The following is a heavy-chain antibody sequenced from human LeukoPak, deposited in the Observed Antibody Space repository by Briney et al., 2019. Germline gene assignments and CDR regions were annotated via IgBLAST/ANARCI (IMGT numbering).Heavy chain of an antibody. J-gene: IGHJ4*02. D-gene: IGHD2-8*01. CDR1: GGSFSGYY. Sequence: PSETLSLTCAVYGGSFSGYYWSWIRQPPGKGLEWIGEINHSGSTNYNPSLKSPVTISVDTSKNQFSLKLSSVTAADTAVYYCARDRYCTNGVCYFKRYYFDYWGQGTLVTVSS. V-gene: IGHV4-34*01. CDR2: INHSGST. CDR3: ARDRYCTNGVCYFKRYYFDY.